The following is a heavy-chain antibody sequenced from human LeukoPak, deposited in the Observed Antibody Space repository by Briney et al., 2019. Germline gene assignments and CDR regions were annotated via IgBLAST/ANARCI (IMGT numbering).Heavy chain of an antibody. V-gene: IGHV3-33*01. J-gene: IGHJ6*02. D-gene: IGHD3-16*01. CDR2: IWYDGSNK. Sequence: SGGSLRLSCAASGFTFSSYGMHWVRQAPGKGLEWVAVIWYDGSNKYYADSVKGRFTISRDNSKNTLYLQMNSLRAEDTAVYYCARGGLGAYYNYGMDVWGQGTTVTVSS. CDR3: ARGGLGAYYNYGMDV. CDR1: GFTFSSYG.